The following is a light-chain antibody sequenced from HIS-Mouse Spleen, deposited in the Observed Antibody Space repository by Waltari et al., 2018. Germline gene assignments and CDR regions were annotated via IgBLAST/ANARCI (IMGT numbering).Light chain of an antibody. V-gene: IGLV2-11*01. Sequence: QSALTQPRSVSGSPGQSVTISCTGTSSDVGGYNYVSWYQQHPGKAPKLMIYDVSKRPSGVPDRFSGSKSGNTASLTISGLKAEDEADYYCCSYAGSYPVVFGGGTKLTVL. J-gene: IGLJ2*01. CDR3: CSYAGSYPVV. CDR2: DVS. CDR1: SSDVGGYNY.